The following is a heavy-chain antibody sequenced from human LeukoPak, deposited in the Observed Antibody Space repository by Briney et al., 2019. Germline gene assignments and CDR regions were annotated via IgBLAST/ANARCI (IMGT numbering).Heavy chain of an antibody. CDR3: ARVPPPYSSGWYYFDY. V-gene: IGHV1-69*05. D-gene: IGHD6-19*01. CDR2: IIPIFGTA. CDR1: GGTFISYA. J-gene: IGHJ4*02. Sequence: SVKVSCKASGGTFISYAISWVRQAPGQGLEWMGGIIPIFGTANYAQKFQGRVTITTDKSTSTAYMELSSLRSEDTALYYCARVPPPYSSGWYYFDYWGQGTLVTVSS.